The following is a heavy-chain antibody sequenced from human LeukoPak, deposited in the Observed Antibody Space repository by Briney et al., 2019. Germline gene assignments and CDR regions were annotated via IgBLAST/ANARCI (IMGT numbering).Heavy chain of an antibody. Sequence: PGGSLRLSCAASGFTFSSYWMSWVRQAPGKGLEWVANIKQDGSEKYYVDSVKGRFTISRDNAKNSLYLQMNSLRAEDTAVYYCARAITVGGITIPFDLWGRGTQVTVSS. J-gene: IGHJ2*01. CDR3: ARAITVGGITIPFDL. CDR1: GFTFSSYW. D-gene: IGHD3-3*01. CDR2: IKQDGSEK. V-gene: IGHV3-7*01.